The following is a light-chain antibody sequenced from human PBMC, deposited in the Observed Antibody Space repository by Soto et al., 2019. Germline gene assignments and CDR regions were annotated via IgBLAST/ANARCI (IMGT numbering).Light chain of an antibody. CDR2: SDT. V-gene: IGLV3-21*01. J-gene: IGLJ7*02. CDR3: KVWASGSAHVV. Sequence: SYELTQPPSVSVAPGKTASISCGGNDIGSKGVHWYKQKPGQAPVLVIYSDTDLPPVIPERFSGSNSANLATLTIRRVEAANEANHYCKVWASGSAHVVFGGGTRLTAL. CDR1: DIGSKG.